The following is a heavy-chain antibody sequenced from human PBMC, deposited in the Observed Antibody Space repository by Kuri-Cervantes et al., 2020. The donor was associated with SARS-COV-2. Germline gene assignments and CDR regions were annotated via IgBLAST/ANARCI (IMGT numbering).Heavy chain of an antibody. CDR2: ISYDGSNK. J-gene: IGHJ2*01. V-gene: IGHV3-30*04. Sequence: GESLKISCAASGFTFSSYAMHWVRQAPGKGPEWVAVISYDGSNKYYADSVKGRFTISRDNSKNTLYLQMNSLRAEDTAVYYRTKDMVPGSWGRGTLVTVSS. D-gene: IGHD3-10*01. CDR1: GFTFSSYA. CDR3: TKDMVPGS.